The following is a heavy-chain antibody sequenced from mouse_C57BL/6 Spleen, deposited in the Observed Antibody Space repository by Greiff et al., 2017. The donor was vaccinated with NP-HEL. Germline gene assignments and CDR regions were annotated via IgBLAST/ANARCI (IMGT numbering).Heavy chain of an antibody. D-gene: IGHD1-1*02. Sequence: EVQVVESGGGLVNPGGSLKLSCAASGFTFSSYAMSWVRQTPEKRLEWVATISDGGSYTYYPDNVKGRFTISRDNAKNNLYLQMSHLKSEDTAMYYCARGGGPRRFDYWGQGTTLTVSS. CDR3: ARGGGPRRFDY. CDR1: GFTFSSYA. J-gene: IGHJ2*01. CDR2: ISDGGSYT. V-gene: IGHV5-4*01.